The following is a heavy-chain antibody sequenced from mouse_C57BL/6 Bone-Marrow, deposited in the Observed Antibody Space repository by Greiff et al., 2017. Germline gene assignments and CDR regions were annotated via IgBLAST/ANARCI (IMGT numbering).Heavy chain of an antibody. CDR3: ARGGAYCGSSPVYFDY. Sequence: EVKVEESGGGLVKPGGSLKLSCAASGFSFSDYGMYWVRQAPEKGLEWVAYISSGSSTIYYADTVKGRFTISRDNAKNTLFLQMTSLGSEATAMYYCARGGAYCGSSPVYFDYWGQGTTLTVSS. CDR1: GFSFSDYG. D-gene: IGHD1-1*01. V-gene: IGHV5-17*01. CDR2: ISSGSSTI. J-gene: IGHJ2*01.